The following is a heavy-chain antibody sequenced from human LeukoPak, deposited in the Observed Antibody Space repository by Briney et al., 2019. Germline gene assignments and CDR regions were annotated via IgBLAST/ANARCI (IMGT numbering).Heavy chain of an antibody. CDR2: INPNSGGT. Sequence: ASVKVSCKASGYTFTGYYMHWVRQAPGQGLEWMGWINPNSGGTNYAEKFQGRVTMTRDTSISTAYMELSRLRADDTAVYYCAREGYGYSSSSSLGYWGQGTLVTVSS. CDR3: AREGYGYSSSSSLGY. J-gene: IGHJ4*02. D-gene: IGHD6-13*01. CDR1: GYTFTGYY. V-gene: IGHV1-2*02.